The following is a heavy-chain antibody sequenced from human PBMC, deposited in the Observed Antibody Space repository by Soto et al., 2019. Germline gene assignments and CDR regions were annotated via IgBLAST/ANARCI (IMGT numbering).Heavy chain of an antibody. J-gene: IGHJ3*02. CDR2: IYWDDDK. CDR3: ALYLRGYSALDAFDI. CDR1: GFSLSTSGVG. V-gene: IGHV2-5*02. D-gene: IGHD5-12*01. Sequence: QITLKESGPTLVKPTQTLTLTCTFSGFSLSTSGVGVGWIRQPPGKALEWLALIYWDDDKRYSPSLKSRRTITKHTSKSQVVLTMTNMDPVDTATYYGALYLRGYSALDAFDIWGQGTMVTVSS.